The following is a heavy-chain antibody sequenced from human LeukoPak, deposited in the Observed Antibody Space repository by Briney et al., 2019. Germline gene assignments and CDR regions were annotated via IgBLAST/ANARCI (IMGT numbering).Heavy chain of an antibody. CDR3: ARHDLLFELDF. D-gene: IGHD3-10*01. J-gene: IGHJ4*02. CDR2: IFYSGST. CDR1: GGSINSINYY. V-gene: IGHV4-39*01. Sequence: SETLSLTCTVSGGSINSINYYWGWIRQPPGKGLERIASIFYSGSTYYNPSLKSRVTISVDTSKNQFSLKLSSVTAADTAVYYCARHDLLFELDFWGQGTLVTVSS.